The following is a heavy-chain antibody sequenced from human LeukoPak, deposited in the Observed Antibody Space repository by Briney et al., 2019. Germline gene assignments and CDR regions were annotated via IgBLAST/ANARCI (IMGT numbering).Heavy chain of an antibody. Sequence: PGGSLRLSCAASGFTFTNSAMSWVRQAPGKGLEWVSAVSGSGDTTYYADSVKGRFTISRDNSKNTVYLQMNSLRAEDTAVYYCAREGEDGYNSFDYWGQGTLVTVSS. CDR1: GFTFTNSA. J-gene: IGHJ4*02. D-gene: IGHD5-24*01. V-gene: IGHV3-23*01. CDR2: VSGSGDTT. CDR3: AREGEDGYNSFDY.